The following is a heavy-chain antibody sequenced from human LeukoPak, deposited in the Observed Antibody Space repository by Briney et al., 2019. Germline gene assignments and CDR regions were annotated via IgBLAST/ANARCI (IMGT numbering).Heavy chain of an antibody. CDR1: GGSFSGYY. CDR3: ARASPYYYDSSGYYYVRYYYYYMDV. V-gene: IGHV4-34*01. J-gene: IGHJ6*03. D-gene: IGHD3-22*01. CDR2: INHSGST. Sequence: PSETLSLTCAVYGGSFSGYYWGWIRQPPGKGLEWIGEINHSGSTNYNPSLKSRVTISVDTSKNQFSLKLSSVTAADTAVYYCARASPYYYDSSGYYYVRYYYYYMDVWGKGTTVTVSS.